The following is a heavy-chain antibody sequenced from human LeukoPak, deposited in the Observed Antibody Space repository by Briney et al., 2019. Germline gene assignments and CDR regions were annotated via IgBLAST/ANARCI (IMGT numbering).Heavy chain of an antibody. V-gene: IGHV3-23*01. D-gene: IGHD1-26*01. CDR1: GFTFSNYG. J-gene: IGHJ4*02. CDR2: ISNDGST. Sequence: PGGSLRLSCAASGFTFSNYGMSCVRQAPGEGLEWVSSISNDGSTYYSHSVKGRFIISRDNSKKMVYLQMNSLRAEDTAIYYCAKGGGKYGLDYWGQGVLVTVSS. CDR3: AKGGGKYGLDY.